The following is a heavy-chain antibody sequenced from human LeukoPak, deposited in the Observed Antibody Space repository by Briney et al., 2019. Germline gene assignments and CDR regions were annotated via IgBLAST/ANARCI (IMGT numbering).Heavy chain of an antibody. CDR1: GFTFNIYA. V-gene: IGHV3-23*01. CDR2: LNEDGGYT. J-gene: IGHJ3*02. CDR3: AREGYYGAFDI. D-gene: IGHD3-10*01. Sequence: GGSLRLSCAASGFTFNIYAMSWVRQAPGKGLAWVSGLNEDGGYTYYADSVKGRFTISRDNSENTLYLQMYSLRDEDTAVYYCAREGYYGAFDIWGQGTVVTVS.